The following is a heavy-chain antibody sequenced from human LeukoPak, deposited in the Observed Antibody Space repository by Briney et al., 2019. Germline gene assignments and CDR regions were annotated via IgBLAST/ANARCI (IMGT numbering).Heavy chain of an antibody. D-gene: IGHD5-12*01. CDR1: GGSISSSSYY. CDR3: ARGRATRNWFDP. CDR2: IYYSGST. Sequence: PSETLSLTCTVSGGSISSSSYYWGWIRQPPGKGLEWIGSIYYSGSTYYNPSLKSRVTISVDTSKNQFSLKLSSVTAADTAVYYCARGRATRNWFDPWGQGTLVTVSS. V-gene: IGHV4-39*01. J-gene: IGHJ5*02.